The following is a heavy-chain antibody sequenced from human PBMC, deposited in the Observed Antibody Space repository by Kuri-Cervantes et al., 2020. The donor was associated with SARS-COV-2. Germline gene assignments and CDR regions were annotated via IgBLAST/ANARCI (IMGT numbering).Heavy chain of an antibody. CDR1: GGSVRNSSYY. CDR3: ARSPDLWWFDP. V-gene: IGHV4-39*01. D-gene: IGHD3-3*01. J-gene: IGHJ5*02. Sequence: SETLSLTCSVSGGSVRNSSYYWGWIRQPPGKGLEWIGNIYYTGNTYPNPSLESRVTISVDTSKNQFSLELSSVTAADTAVYYCARSPDLWWFDPWGQGTLVTVSS. CDR2: IYYTGNT.